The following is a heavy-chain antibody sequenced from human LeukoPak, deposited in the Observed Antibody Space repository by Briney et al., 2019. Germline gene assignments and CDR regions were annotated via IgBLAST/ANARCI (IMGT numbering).Heavy chain of an antibody. D-gene: IGHD3-22*01. Sequence: ASVKVSCKVSGYTLTELSMHWVRQAPGKGLEWMGGFDPEDGETIYAQKFQGRVTMTEDTSTDTAYMELSSLRSEDTAVYYCATDPAYYYDSSGYCFFYWGQGTLVTVSS. CDR2: FDPEDGET. J-gene: IGHJ4*02. CDR1: GYTLTELS. CDR3: ATDPAYYYDSSGYCFFY. V-gene: IGHV1-24*01.